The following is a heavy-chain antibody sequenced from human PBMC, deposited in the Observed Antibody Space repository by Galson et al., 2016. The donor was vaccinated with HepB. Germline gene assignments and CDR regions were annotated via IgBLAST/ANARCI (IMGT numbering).Heavy chain of an antibody. J-gene: IGHJ5*02. CDR2: IIPIFATA. D-gene: IGHD4-17*01. CDR3: ARGPPPDDYGDFYWFDP. CDR1: GGTFSSYA. Sequence: SVKVSCKASGGTFSSYAFSWVRQAPGQGLEWMGGIIPIFATANYAQKFQGRVTITADESTSTAYMELRSLRSEDTAVYYCARGPPPDDYGDFYWFDPWGQGTLVTVSS. V-gene: IGHV1-69*13.